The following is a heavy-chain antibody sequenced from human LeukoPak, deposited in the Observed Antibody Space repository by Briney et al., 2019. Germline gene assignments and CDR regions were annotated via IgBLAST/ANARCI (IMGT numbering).Heavy chain of an antibody. CDR2: ISYDGSNK. CDR1: GFTFSSYA. CDR3: ARGYRSGYDFAY. V-gene: IGHV3-30-3*01. D-gene: IGHD5-12*01. Sequence: GGSLRLSCAASGFTFSSYAMHWVRQAPGKGLEWVAVISYDGSNKYYADSVKGRFTISRDNSKNTLYLQMNSLRAEDTAVYYCARGYRSGYDFAYWGQGTLVTVSS. J-gene: IGHJ4*02.